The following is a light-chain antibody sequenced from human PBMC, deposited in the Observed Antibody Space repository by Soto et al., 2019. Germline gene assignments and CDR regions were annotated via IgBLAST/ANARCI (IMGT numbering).Light chain of an antibody. CDR2: GAS. CDR3: QQYSNWPLT. CDR1: QSVHSN. Sequence: EIVMTQSPATLSVSPGERATLSCRASQSVHSNLAWYQQKPGQAPRLLIYGASTRATGVPARFGGSGSGTEFSLTVSSLQSEDFAVYYCQQYSNWPLTFGGGTKVEIK. J-gene: IGKJ4*01. V-gene: IGKV3-15*01.